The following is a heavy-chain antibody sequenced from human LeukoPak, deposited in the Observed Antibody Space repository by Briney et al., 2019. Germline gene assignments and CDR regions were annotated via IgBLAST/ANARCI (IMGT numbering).Heavy chain of an antibody. CDR1: GGSVNSDTYR. D-gene: IGHD2-8*02. Sequence: SETLSLTCTVSGGSVNSDTYRWGWIRQPPGKGLEWIGQIWIGQIYSRGFTEYNPSLKSRVTVSADTTKNQFSLKLNSMTAADTAIYYCARLHPGGGDGYWGQGILVTVSS. CDR2: IWIGQIYSRGFT. CDR3: ARLHPGGGDGY. J-gene: IGHJ4*02. V-gene: IGHV4-39*01.